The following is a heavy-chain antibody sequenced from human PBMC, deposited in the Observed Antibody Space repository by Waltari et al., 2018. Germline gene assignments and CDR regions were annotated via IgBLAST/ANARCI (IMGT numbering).Heavy chain of an antibody. Sequence: EVQRVESAVGLNQPGGSMRLARATSGFTVSRTYRRWVHQAPGKGLEWVSLIYSGGSTIYADSVKGRFTISRDDSRNTLYLQMNSLRAEDTAVYYCARETYYDRSGYFRLGAFDIWGQGTVVTVSS. V-gene: IGHV3-53*01. CDR2: IYSGGST. CDR1: GFTVSRTY. CDR3: ARETYYDRSGYFRLGAFDI. J-gene: IGHJ3*02. D-gene: IGHD3-22*01.